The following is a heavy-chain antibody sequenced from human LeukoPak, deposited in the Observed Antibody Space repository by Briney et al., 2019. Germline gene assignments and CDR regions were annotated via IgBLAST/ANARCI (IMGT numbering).Heavy chain of an antibody. Sequence: ASVKVSCKASGYTFTSYYMHWVRQAPGQGLEWMGIINPSGGSTSYAQKFQGRVTMTRDTSISTAYMELSRLRSDDTAVYYCARVPYYYGSGIFDYWGQGTLVTVSP. J-gene: IGHJ4*02. CDR1: GYTFTSYY. V-gene: IGHV1-46*01. CDR3: ARVPYYYGSGIFDY. D-gene: IGHD3-10*01. CDR2: INPSGGST.